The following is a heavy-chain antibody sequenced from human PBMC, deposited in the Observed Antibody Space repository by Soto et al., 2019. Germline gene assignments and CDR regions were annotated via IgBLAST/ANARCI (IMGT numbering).Heavy chain of an antibody. CDR3: ARAPQASGSAQTRPDS. Sequence: APETLCLTCSFSSGSFSGYYWSWIRQSPGKGLEWIGEFSPSGTSNYTPSLKSRVTISVDTSKNQFSLNLNSLTAADTAVYYCARAPQASGSAQTRPDSRGQCPLVT. CDR1: SGSFSGYY. CDR2: FSPSGTS. J-gene: IGHJ1*01. D-gene: IGHD6-6*01. V-gene: IGHV4-34*01.